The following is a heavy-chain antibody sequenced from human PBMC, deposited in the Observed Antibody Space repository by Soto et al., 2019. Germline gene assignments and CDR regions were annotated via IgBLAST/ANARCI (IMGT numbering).Heavy chain of an antibody. CDR2: IRNKANSYTT. CDR3: ARLGDYGDYSRGYLYFDL. D-gene: IGHD4-17*01. CDR1: GFIFSDHF. Sequence: EVQLVESGGGLVQPGGSLRLSCAASGFIFSDHFMDWVRQAPGKGLEWVGRIRNKANSYTTEYAASVKGRFTVSRDDSKNSLYLQMNSLKTEDTAVYYCARLGDYGDYSRGYLYFDLWGRGTLVTVSS. V-gene: IGHV3-72*01. J-gene: IGHJ2*01.